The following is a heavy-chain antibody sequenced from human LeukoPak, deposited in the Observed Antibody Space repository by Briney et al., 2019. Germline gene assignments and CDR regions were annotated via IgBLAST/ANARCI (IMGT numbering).Heavy chain of an antibody. CDR3: ARKQQLVRMDAFDI. CDR2: ISSSSSYI. D-gene: IGHD6-13*01. CDR1: GFTFSSYS. J-gene: IGHJ3*02. Sequence: GGSLRLSCAASGFTFSSYSMNWVRQAPGKGLEWVSSISSSSSYIYYADSVKGRFTISRDNAKNSLYLQMNSLRAEDTAVYYCARKQQLVRMDAFDIWGQGTMVTVSS. V-gene: IGHV3-21*01.